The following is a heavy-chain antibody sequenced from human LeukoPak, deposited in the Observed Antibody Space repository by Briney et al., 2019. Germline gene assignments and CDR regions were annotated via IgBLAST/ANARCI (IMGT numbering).Heavy chain of an antibody. J-gene: IGHJ4*02. CDR3: AREMHGDLWFAELFVGYFDY. Sequence: GGSLRLSCAASGFTVSSNYMSWVRQAPGKGLEWVSIIYSGGSTYYADSVKGRFAISRDNFKNTLYLQMNSLRAEDTAVYYCAREMHGDLWFAELFVGYFDYWGQGTLVTVSS. CDR1: GFTVSSNY. CDR2: IYSGGST. D-gene: IGHD3-10*01. V-gene: IGHV3-53*01.